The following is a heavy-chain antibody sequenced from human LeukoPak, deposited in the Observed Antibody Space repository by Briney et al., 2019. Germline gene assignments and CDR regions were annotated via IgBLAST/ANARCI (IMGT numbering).Heavy chain of an antibody. D-gene: IGHD1-26*01. CDR1: GFTFSSYA. Sequence: GGSLRLSCAASGFTFSSYAMHWVRQAPGKGLEWVAVISYDGSNKYYADSVKGRFTISRDKSKNTLYLQMNSLRAEDTAVYYCARVPKWELPFDCWGQGTLVTVSS. CDR2: ISYDGSNK. CDR3: ARVPKWELPFDC. V-gene: IGHV3-30-3*01. J-gene: IGHJ4*02.